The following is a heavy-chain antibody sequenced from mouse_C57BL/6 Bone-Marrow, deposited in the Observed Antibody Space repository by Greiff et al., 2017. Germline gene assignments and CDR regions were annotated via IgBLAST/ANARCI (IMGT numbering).Heavy chain of an antibody. CDR1: GYTFTSYW. CDR2: IDPSDSYT. CDR3: ARGPHWYFDV. J-gene: IGHJ1*03. V-gene: IGHV1-69*01. Sequence: QVQLQQPGAELVMPGASVKLSCKASGYTFTSYWMHWVKQRPGQGLEWIGEIDPSDSYTNYNQKFKGKSTLTVGNSSSTAYMQLSSLPSEDSAVYYCARGPHWYFDVWGTGTTVTVSS.